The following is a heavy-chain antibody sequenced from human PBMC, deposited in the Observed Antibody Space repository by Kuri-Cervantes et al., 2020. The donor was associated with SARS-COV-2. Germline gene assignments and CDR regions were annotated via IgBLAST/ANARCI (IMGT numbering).Heavy chain of an antibody. D-gene: IGHD3-22*01. CDR2: IYPGDSDT. V-gene: IGHV5-51*01. CDR1: GYSFTSYW. Sequence: GGSLRLSCKGSGYSFTSYWIGWVRQMPGEGLEWMGIIYPGDSDTRYSPSFQGQVTISADKSISTAYLQWSSLKASDTAMYYCARAIRNYYDSSAYFDYWGQGTLVTVSS. CDR3: ARAIRNYYDSSAYFDY. J-gene: IGHJ4*02.